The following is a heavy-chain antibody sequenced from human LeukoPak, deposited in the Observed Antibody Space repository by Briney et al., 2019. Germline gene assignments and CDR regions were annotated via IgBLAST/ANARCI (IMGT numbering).Heavy chain of an antibody. CDR3: ARDNYYDSSGYGDAFDI. V-gene: IGHV4-39*07. CDR1: GGSISSSSYY. CDR2: IYYSGST. Sequence: SETLSLTCTVSGGSISSSSYYWGWIRQPPGKGLEWIGCIYYSGSTYYNPYLKSRVTISVDTSKNQFSLKLSSVTAADTAVYYCARDNYYDSSGYGDAFDIWGQGTMVTVSS. D-gene: IGHD3-22*01. J-gene: IGHJ3*02.